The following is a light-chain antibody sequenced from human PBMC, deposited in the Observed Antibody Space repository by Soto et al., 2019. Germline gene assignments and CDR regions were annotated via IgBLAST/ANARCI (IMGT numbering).Light chain of an antibody. CDR1: SSDVGGYNY. CDR2: DVS. Sequence: QSALTQPASVSGSPGQSITISCTGTSSDVGGYNYVSWYQQHPGKAPKLMIYDVSNRPSGVSNRFSGSKSGNTASLTISGLQAEDEADYYCRSYTSSSTLEGVVFGGGTKVTVL. J-gene: IGLJ2*01. CDR3: RSYTSSSTLEGVV. V-gene: IGLV2-14*01.